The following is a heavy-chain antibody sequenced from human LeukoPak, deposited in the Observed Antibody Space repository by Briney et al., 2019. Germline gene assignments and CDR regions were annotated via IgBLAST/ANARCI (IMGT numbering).Heavy chain of an antibody. Sequence: GGSLRLSCAASGFSFSSYAMSWVCQAPGKGLEWVSVISGSGGSTYSADSVKGRFTISRDKSKNTLYLQMNSLRAEDTAVYFCAKSRDDGRLFHFDYWGQGTLVTVSS. CDR1: GFSFSSYA. CDR2: ISGSGGST. D-gene: IGHD1-26*01. V-gene: IGHV3-23*01. CDR3: AKSRDDGRLFHFDY. J-gene: IGHJ4*02.